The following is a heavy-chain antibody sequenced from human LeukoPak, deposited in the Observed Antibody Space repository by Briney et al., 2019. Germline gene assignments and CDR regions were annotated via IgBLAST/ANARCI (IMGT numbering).Heavy chain of an antibody. CDR2: INPNSGGT. V-gene: IGHV1-2*02. D-gene: IGHD3-10*01. CDR1: GYTFTSYD. J-gene: IGHJ4*02. CDR3: ARAPGSGSYYNY. Sequence: GASVKVSCKASGYTFTSYDINWVRQATGQGLEWMGWINPNSGGTNYAQKFQGRVTMTRDTSISTAYMELSRLRSDDTAVYYCARAPGSGSYYNYWGQGTLVTVSS.